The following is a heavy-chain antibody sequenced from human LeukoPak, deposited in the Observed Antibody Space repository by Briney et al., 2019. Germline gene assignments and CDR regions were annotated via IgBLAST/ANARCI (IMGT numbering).Heavy chain of an antibody. V-gene: IGHV1-46*01. D-gene: IGHD3-22*01. CDR2: INPSGGST. CDR1: GYTFTSYY. Sequence: ASVKVSCKASGYTFTSYYMHWVRQAPGQGLEWMGIINPSGGSTSYAQKFQGRVTMTRDTSTSTVYMELSSLRPEDTAVYYCARACCITMIVVAQPNYWGQGTLVTVSS. J-gene: IGHJ4*02. CDR3: ARACCITMIVVAQPNY.